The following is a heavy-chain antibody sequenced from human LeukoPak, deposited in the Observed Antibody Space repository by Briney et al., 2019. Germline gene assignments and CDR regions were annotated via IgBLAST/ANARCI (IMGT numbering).Heavy chain of an antibody. CDR3: ARYYSGYNDY. Sequence: SETLSLTCTVSGGSISSYYWSWIRQPPGKGLEWIGYIYYSGSTNYNPSLKSRVTISVGTSKNQFSLKLSSVTAADTAVYYCARYYSGYNDYWGQGTLVTVSS. CDR1: GGSISSYY. J-gene: IGHJ4*02. D-gene: IGHD5-12*01. CDR2: IYYSGST. V-gene: IGHV4-59*01.